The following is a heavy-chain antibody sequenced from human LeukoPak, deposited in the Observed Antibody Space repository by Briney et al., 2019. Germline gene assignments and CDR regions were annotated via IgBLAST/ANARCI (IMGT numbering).Heavy chain of an antibody. Sequence: SETLSLTCTVSGGSISPYYWSWIRQTPGKGLEWIGYVDYSWTTCYNPSLKSRVTMSLDTSKNQFSLKLSSVTAADTALYYCARDVRYSTNFYRMDVWGKGTAVTVSS. CDR2: VDYSWTT. CDR3: ARDVRYSTNFYRMDV. CDR1: GGSISPYY. J-gene: IGHJ6*04. V-gene: IGHV4-59*01. D-gene: IGHD4-11*01.